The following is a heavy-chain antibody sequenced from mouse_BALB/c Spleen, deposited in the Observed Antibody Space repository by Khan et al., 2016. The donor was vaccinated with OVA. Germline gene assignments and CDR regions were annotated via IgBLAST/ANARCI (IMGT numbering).Heavy chain of an antibody. J-gene: IGHJ4*01. D-gene: IGHD1-1*01. CDR2: ISPGSGTP. Sequence: DLVKPGASVKLSCKASGYTFTSYWINWIKQRPGQGLEWIGRISPGSGTPYYNEMFKGKATLTVDTSSSTAYIQLSSLSSEDSAVYFGARENYYGSSHYAMDYWGKGTSVTASS. V-gene: IGHV1S41*01. CDR3: ARENYYGSSHYAMDY. CDR1: GYTFTSYW.